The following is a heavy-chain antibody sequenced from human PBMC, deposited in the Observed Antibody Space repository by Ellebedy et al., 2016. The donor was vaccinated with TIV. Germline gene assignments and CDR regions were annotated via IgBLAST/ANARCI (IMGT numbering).Heavy chain of an antibody. CDR2: INPSGGST. J-gene: IGHJ4*02. CDR3: ARSTVRGKYHFDY. Sequence: AASVKVSCKASGYTFTSYYMHWVRQAPGLGLEWMGIINPSGGSTSYAQKFQGRITVTRDTSTSTLYMELNSLRSEDTAVYYCARSTVRGKYHFDYWGQGTLVTVSS. D-gene: IGHD3-10*01. CDR1: GYTFTSYY. V-gene: IGHV1-46*01.